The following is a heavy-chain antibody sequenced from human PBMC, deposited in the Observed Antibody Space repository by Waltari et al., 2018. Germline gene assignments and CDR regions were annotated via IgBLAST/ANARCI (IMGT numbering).Heavy chain of an antibody. V-gene: IGHV4-34*01. CDR1: GGSFSGYY. J-gene: IGHJ5*02. CDR3: ARGLRNSVVVVPAARRWFDP. D-gene: IGHD2-2*01. Sequence: QVQLQQWGAGLLKPSETLSLTCAVYGGSFSGYYWSWIRQPPGTGREWIGEINHSGSTNYNPSLKSRVTISVDTSKNQFSLKLSSVTAADTAVYYCARGLRNSVVVVPAARRWFDPWGQGTLVTVSS. CDR2: INHSGST.